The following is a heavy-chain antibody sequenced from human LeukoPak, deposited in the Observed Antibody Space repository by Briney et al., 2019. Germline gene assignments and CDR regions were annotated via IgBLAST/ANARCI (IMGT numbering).Heavy chain of an antibody. J-gene: IGHJ4*02. CDR2: IYYSGST. D-gene: IGHD5-24*01. Sequence: SETLSLTCTVSGGSISSHYWRWIRQPPGKGLEWIGYIYYSGSTNYNPSLKSRVTISVDTSKNQFSLKLSSVTAADTAVYYCARWVEDGYNYFDYWGQGTLVTVSS. V-gene: IGHV4-59*11. CDR1: GGSISSHY. CDR3: ARWVEDGYNYFDY.